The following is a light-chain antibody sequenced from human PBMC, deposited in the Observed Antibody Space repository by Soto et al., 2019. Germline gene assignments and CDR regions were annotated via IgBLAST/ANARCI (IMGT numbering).Light chain of an antibody. Sequence: EIVLTQSPGTLSLSPGERATLSCRASQSVSSSYLAWYQQKPGHAPRLLIYGASNRATGTPDRFSGSGSGTDFTLTISRLEPEDFAVYYCQHHGNFLFTFGPGTKVDIK. CDR2: GAS. V-gene: IGKV3-20*01. CDR3: QHHGNFLFT. CDR1: QSVSSSY. J-gene: IGKJ3*01.